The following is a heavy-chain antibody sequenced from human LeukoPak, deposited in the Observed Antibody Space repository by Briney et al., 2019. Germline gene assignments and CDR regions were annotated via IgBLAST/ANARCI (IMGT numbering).Heavy chain of an antibody. V-gene: IGHV4-59*01. Sequence: PSETLSLTCTVSGGSISSYYWSWIRQPPGKGLEWIGYIYYSGSTNYNPSLKGRVTISVDTSKNQFSLKLSSVTAADTAVYYCARRRLSTTFDYWGQGTLVTVSS. D-gene: IGHD5-12*01. CDR2: IYYSGST. CDR1: GGSISSYY. J-gene: IGHJ4*02. CDR3: ARRRLSTTFDY.